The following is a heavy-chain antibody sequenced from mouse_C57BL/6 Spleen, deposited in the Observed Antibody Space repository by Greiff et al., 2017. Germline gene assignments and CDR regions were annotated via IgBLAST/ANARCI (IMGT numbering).Heavy chain of an antibody. V-gene: IGHV1-50*01. Sequence: VKLQQPGAELVKPGASVKLSCKASGYTFTSYWMQWVKQRPGQGLEWIGEIDPSDSYTNYNQKFKGKATLTVDTSSSTAYMQLSSLTSEDSAVYYCARRGLETVFAYWGQGTLVTVSA. J-gene: IGHJ3*01. D-gene: IGHD1-1*01. CDR3: ARRGLETVFAY. CDR2: IDPSDSYT. CDR1: GYTFTSYW.